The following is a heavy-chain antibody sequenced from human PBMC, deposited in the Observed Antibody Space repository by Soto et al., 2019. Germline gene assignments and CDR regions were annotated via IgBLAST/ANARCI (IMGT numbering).Heavy chain of an antibody. CDR1: GFTFISYS. Sequence: GSLRLSCAVSGFTFISYSMNWVRQAPGKGLEWVSYISHTIFYADSVKGRFTISRDNAKDSLYLQMNSLRDEDTAVYYCVRDSDYAFYYWGQGTLVTVSS. J-gene: IGHJ4*02. CDR2: ISHTI. D-gene: IGHD4-17*01. V-gene: IGHV3-48*02. CDR3: VRDSDYAFYY.